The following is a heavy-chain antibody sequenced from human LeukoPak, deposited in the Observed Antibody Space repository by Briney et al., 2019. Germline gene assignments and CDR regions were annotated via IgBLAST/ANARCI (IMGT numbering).Heavy chain of an antibody. D-gene: IGHD6-19*01. Sequence: GASVKVSCKASGYTFTSYAMHWVRQASGQRLEWMGWINAGNGNTKYSQKFQGRVTITRDTSASTAYMELSSLRSEDTAVYYCARCVLGWQWTAYDYWGQGTLVTVSS. CDR3: ARCVLGWQWTAYDY. CDR2: INAGNGNT. V-gene: IGHV1-3*01. CDR1: GYTFTSYA. J-gene: IGHJ4*02.